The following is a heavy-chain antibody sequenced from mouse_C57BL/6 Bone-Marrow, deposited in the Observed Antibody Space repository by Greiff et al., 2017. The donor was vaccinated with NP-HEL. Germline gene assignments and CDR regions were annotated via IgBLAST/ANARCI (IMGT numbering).Heavy chain of an antibody. V-gene: IGHV5-9*01. Sequence: EVKLMESGGGLVKPGGSLKLSCAASGFTFSSYTMSWVRQTPEKGLEWVATISGGGGNTYYPDSVKGRFTISRDNAKNTLYLQMSSLRSEDTALYYCARQRYYRYFDYWGQGTTLTVSS. CDR2: ISGGGGNT. CDR1: GFTFSSYT. J-gene: IGHJ2*01. D-gene: IGHD2-14*01. CDR3: ARQRYYRYFDY.